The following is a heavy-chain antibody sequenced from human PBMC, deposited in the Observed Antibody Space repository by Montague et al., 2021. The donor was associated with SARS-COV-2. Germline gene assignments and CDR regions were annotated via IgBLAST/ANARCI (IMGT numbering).Heavy chain of an antibody. J-gene: IGHJ6*02. V-gene: IGHV4-39*07. CDR1: GGSISSSSYY. Sequence: SETLSLTCTVSGGSISSSSYYWGWIRQPPGKGLEWIGSIYYSGSTYYXXXLKSRVTISVDTSKNQFSLKLRPVTAADTAVYYCARVGRQQLVRLSGMDVWGQGTTVTVSS. CDR3: ARVGRQQLVRLSGMDV. CDR2: IYYSGST. D-gene: IGHD6-13*01.